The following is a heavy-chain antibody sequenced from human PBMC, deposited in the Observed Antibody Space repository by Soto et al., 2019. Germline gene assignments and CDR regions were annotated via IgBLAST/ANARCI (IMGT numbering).Heavy chain of an antibody. D-gene: IGHD5-12*01. V-gene: IGHV3-30*03. J-gene: IGHJ5*02. CDR2: ISYDGSNK. CDR1: GFTFSSYG. CDR3: ASVGGYAPKTFDP. Sequence: GGSLRLSCAASGFTFSSYGMHWVRQAPGKGLEWVAVISYDGSNKYYADSVKGRFTISRDNSKNTLYLQMNSLRAEDTAVYYCASVGGYAPKTFDPWGQGTLVTVSS.